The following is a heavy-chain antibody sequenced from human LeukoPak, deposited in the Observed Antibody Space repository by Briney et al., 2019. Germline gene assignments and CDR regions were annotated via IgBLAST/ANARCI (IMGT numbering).Heavy chain of an antibody. Sequence: GGSLRLSCAASGFTFRNYGMSWVRQAPGKGLEWVSVVSDSGCSAYYTDSVKGRFTISRDKSKNTLYLQMNSLRADVTDVYYCAPDLRGADWSLDYWGQGTLVTVSS. CDR3: APDLRGADWSLDY. D-gene: IGHD3-9*01. J-gene: IGHJ4*02. CDR2: VSDSGCSA. CDR1: GFTFRNYG. V-gene: IGHV3-23*01.